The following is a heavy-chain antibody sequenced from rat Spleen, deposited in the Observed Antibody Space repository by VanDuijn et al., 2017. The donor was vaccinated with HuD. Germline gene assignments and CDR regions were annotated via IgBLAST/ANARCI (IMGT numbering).Heavy chain of an antibody. Sequence: EVQLVESGGGLVQPGRSLKLSCAASGFTFSDYYMAWVHQAPKKGLEWVASISYEGSRTDYRDSVKGQFTISRANAKSALYLQMDSLRSEDTATYSCARSVFDYWGQGVMVTGSS. J-gene: IGHJ2*01. CDR2: ISYEGSRT. V-gene: IGHV5-22*01. CDR1: GFTFSDYY. CDR3: ARSVFDY.